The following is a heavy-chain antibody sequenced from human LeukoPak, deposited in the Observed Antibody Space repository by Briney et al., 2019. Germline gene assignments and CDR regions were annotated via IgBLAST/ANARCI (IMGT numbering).Heavy chain of an antibody. CDR3: ARLIAVAGTFYYFDY. Sequence: PSETLSLTCTVSGVSISRYFWTWIRLPPTKGLEWIGYISSSGSTSYNPSLTSRVTISIDTSKNHFSLKLSSVTAADTAVYYCARLIAVAGTFYYFDYWGQGTLVTVSS. CDR1: GVSISRYF. CDR2: ISSSGST. J-gene: IGHJ4*02. V-gene: IGHV4-59*08. D-gene: IGHD6-19*01.